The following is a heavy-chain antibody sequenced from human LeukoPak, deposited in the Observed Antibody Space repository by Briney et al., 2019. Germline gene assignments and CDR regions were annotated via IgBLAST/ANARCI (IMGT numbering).Heavy chain of an antibody. V-gene: IGHV4-59*08. CDR1: GGSISSYY. Sequence: PSETLSLTCTVSGGSISSYYWTWIRQPPGKGLGLEWIGYIYYSGGTNYNPSPKSRVTISIDTSKNHVSLKLSPVTAADTAVYYCARLWDSSSSLDYWGQGTLVTVSS. CDR3: ARLWDSSSSLDY. CDR2: IYYSGGT. D-gene: IGHD6-6*01. J-gene: IGHJ4*02.